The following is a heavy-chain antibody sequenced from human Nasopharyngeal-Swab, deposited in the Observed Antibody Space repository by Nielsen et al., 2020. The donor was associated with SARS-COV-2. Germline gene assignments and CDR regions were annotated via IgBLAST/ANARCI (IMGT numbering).Heavy chain of an antibody. CDR3: ARAGALDTTIEH. V-gene: IGHV3-30*04. Sequence: GESLKISCAASGFSFSNYAMYWVRQAPGKGLEWVASISYDGSTQYYADSVKGRLTTSRDNSKTTLFLQMTSLRSEDTAVYYCARAGALDTTIEHWGQGNLVTVSS. J-gene: IGHJ1*01. CDR1: GFSFSNYA. D-gene: IGHD3-3*01. CDR2: ISYDGSTQ.